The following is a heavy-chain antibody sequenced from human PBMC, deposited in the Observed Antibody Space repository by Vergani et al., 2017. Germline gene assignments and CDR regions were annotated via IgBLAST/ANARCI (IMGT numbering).Heavy chain of an antibody. Sequence: VSCKASGYTFTGYYMHWVRQAPGQGLEWMGWINPNSGGTNYAQKFQGRVTMTRDTSISTAYMELSRLRSDDTAVYYCASAYDYIWGSYHDAFDIWGQGTMVTVSS. V-gene: IGHV1-2*02. CDR2: INPNSGGT. D-gene: IGHD3-16*01. CDR3: ASAYDYIWGSYHDAFDI. J-gene: IGHJ3*02. CDR1: GYTFTGYY.